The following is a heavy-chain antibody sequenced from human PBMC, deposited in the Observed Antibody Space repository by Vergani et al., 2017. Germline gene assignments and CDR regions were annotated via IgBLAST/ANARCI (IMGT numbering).Heavy chain of an antibody. J-gene: IGHJ4*02. D-gene: IGHD3-10*01. V-gene: IGHV1-2*06. CDR2: INPSSGGP. Sequence: QVQLVQSGAEVKTPGASVKVSCKASGYTFTGYYIHWVRQAPGQGLEWMGRINPSSGGPNCAQKFQGRVTMTGDTSISTAYMDLDSLRSDDTAVYYCARGGYYGSGSYPDDYWGQGTLVTVSS. CDR3: ARGGYYGSGSYPDDY. CDR1: GYTFTGYY.